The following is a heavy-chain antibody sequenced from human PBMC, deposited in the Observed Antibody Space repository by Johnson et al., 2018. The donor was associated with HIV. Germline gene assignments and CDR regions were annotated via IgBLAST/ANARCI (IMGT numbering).Heavy chain of an antibody. Sequence: VQLVEYGGDLIQPGGSLRLSCAASGFTVSSTYMSWVRQAPGKGLEWLSVLYSDGRTYYADSVTGRFTISRDGSKNTLFLQMNSLRAEDTAVYYCARRCSSSSCSHGAFDIWGQGTVVTVSS. CDR1: GFTVSSTY. V-gene: IGHV3-53*01. J-gene: IGHJ3*02. CDR2: LYSDGRT. D-gene: IGHD2-2*01. CDR3: ARRCSSSSCSHGAFDI.